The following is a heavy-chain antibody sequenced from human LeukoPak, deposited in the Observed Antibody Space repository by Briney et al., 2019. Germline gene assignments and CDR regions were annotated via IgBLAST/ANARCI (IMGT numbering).Heavy chain of an antibody. V-gene: IGHV4-59*01. CDR3: ARAHCSSTSCYALGAFDT. Sequence: PSETLSLTCTVSGGSISSYYWSWIRQPPGKGLEWIGYIYYSGSTNYNPSLKSRVTISVDTSKNQFSLKLSSVTAADTAVYYCARAHCSSTSCYALGAFDTWGQGTMVTVSS. CDR2: IYYSGST. CDR1: GGSISSYY. D-gene: IGHD2-2*01. J-gene: IGHJ3*02.